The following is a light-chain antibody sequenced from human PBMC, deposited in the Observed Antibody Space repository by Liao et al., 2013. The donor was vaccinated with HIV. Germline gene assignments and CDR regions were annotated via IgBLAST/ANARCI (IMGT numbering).Light chain of an antibody. CDR2: HDS. V-gene: IGLV3-21*01. CDR1: KIGSKS. J-gene: IGLJ2*01. Sequence: SYELTQPPSVSVAPGETARITCEEDKIGSKSVHWYQQRSGQAPVLVMYHDSDRPSGIPERFSGSNSGDTATLTISGTQAMDEADYYCQAWDSSHVVFGGGTKLTVL. CDR3: QAWDSSHVV.